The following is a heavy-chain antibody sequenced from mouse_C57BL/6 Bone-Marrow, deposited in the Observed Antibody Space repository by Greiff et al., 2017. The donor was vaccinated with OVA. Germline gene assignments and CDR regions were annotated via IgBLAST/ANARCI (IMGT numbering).Heavy chain of an antibody. J-gene: IGHJ3*01. Sequence: QVQLQQSGPELVKPGASVKISCKASGYAFSSSWMNWVKQRPGKGLEWIGRIYPGDGDTNYNGKFKGKATLTADKSSSTAYMQLSSLTSEDSAVYFCAYYYGQAWFAYWGQGTLVTVSA. V-gene: IGHV1-82*01. CDR3: AYYYGQAWFAY. CDR2: IYPGDGDT. CDR1: GYAFSSSW. D-gene: IGHD1-1*01.